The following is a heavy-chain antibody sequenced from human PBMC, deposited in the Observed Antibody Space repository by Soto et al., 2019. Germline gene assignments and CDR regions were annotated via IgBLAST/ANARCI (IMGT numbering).Heavy chain of an antibody. V-gene: IGHV3-11*01. J-gene: IGHJ4*02. Sequence: PGGSLRLSCAGSGFSLSDYYMSGMRQVPGKGLEWVSYISSSGSSIYYADSVKGRFTISRDNAKNSMYLQMNGLRAEDTAMYYCATDRVTLPGTFGYWGQGTLVTVSS. CDR2: ISSSGSSI. CDR1: GFSLSDYY. CDR3: ATDRVTLPGTFGY. D-gene: IGHD6-13*01.